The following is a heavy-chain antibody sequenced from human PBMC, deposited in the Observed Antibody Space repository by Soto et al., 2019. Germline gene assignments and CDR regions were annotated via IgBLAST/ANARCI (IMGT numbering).Heavy chain of an antibody. CDR1: GFTFSSYA. D-gene: IGHD2-15*01. CDR2: ISGSGGST. J-gene: IGHJ5*02. CDR3: ANPFYCSGGSCYSGGWFDP. Sequence: EVQLLESGGGLVQPGGSLRLSCAASGFTFSSYAMSWVRQAPGKGLEWVSAISGSGGSTYYADSVKGRFTISRDNSKNPLYLQMNSLRAEDTAVYYCANPFYCSGGSCYSGGWFDPWGQGTLVTVSS. V-gene: IGHV3-23*01.